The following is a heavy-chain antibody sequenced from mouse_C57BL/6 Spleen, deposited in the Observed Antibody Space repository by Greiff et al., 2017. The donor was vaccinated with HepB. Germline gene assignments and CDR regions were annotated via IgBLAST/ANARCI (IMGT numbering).Heavy chain of an antibody. V-gene: IGHV3-6*01. CDR1: GYSITSGYY. CDR3: AREGDGYFAWFAY. Sequence: EVKLMESGPGLVKPSQSLSLTCSVTGYSITSGYYWIWIRQFPGNKLEWMGYISYDGSNNYNPSLKNRISITRDTSTNQFFLKLNSVTTEDTATYYCAREGDGYFAWFAYWGQGTLVTVSA. CDR2: ISYDGSN. D-gene: IGHD2-3*01. J-gene: IGHJ3*01.